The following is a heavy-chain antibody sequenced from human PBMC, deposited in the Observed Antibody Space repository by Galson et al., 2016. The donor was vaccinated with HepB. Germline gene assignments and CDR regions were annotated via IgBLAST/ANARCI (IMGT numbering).Heavy chain of an antibody. CDR2: MNPKSGDT. CDR1: GYTFTSYD. Sequence: SVKVSCKASGYTFTSYDINWVRQATGQGLEWMGWMNPKSGDTGYAQNLQGRVTMTEDTAADTAYMELSSLRSEDTAVYYCATYYYYGMDVWGQGTTVTVSS. CDR3: ATYYYYGMDV. J-gene: IGHJ6*02. V-gene: IGHV1-8*01.